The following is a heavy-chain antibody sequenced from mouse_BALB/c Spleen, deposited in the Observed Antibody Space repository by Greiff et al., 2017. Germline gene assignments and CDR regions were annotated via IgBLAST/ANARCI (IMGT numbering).Heavy chain of an antibody. CDR1: GFTFSSYG. CDR3: ARDGNYVGAMDY. J-gene: IGHJ4*01. CDR2: INSNGGST. D-gene: IGHD2-1*01. Sequence: VQLKESGGGLVQPGGSRKLSCAASGFTFSSYGMSWVRQTPDKRLELVATINSNGGSTYYPDSVKGRFTISRDNVKNTLYLQMSSLKSEDTAMYYCARDGNYVGAMDYWGQGTSVTVSS. V-gene: IGHV5-6-3*01.